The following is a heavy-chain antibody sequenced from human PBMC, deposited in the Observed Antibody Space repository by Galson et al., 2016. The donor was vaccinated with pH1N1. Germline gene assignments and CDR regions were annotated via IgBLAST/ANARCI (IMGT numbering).Heavy chain of an antibody. V-gene: IGHV2-5*02. CDR2: IYWDEDK. D-gene: IGHD3-16*01. J-gene: IGHJ3*01. Sequence: PALVNPTQTLTLTCNFSGFPVSSSGMGVGWIRQPPGKGLEWLAVIYWDEDKRYSPSLKSRLTSTKDTSKNQVVLKMTNMDPADTATYYCAHREVMITNAFDSWGQGTLVTVSS. CDR3: AHREVMITNAFDS. CDR1: GFPVSSSGMG.